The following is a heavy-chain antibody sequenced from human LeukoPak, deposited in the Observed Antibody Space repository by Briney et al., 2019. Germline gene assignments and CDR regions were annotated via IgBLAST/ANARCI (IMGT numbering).Heavy chain of an antibody. V-gene: IGHV1-69*05. CDR1: GGTFSSYA. CDR3: ARAGIYCSSTSCYPFDY. D-gene: IGHD2-2*01. Sequence: SVKVSCKASGGTFSSYAISWVRQAPGQGLEWMGGIIPIFGTANYAQKFQGRVTITTDESTSTAYMELSSLRSEDTAVYYCARAGIYCSSTSCYPFDYWGQGTLVTVSS. CDR2: IIPIFGTA. J-gene: IGHJ4*02.